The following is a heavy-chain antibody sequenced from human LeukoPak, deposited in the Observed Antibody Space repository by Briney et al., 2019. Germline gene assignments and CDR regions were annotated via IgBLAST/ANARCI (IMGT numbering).Heavy chain of an antibody. CDR2: ISWNSGSI. CDR3: AKDISTMVRGVVDY. J-gene: IGHJ4*02. CDR1: GFTFDDYA. V-gene: IGHV3-9*01. D-gene: IGHD3-10*01. Sequence: PGGSLRLSCAASGFTFDDYAMHWVRQAPGKGLEWVSGISWNSGSIGYADSVKGRFTISRDNAKNSLYLQMNSLRAEDTALYYCAKDISTMVRGVVDYWGQGTLVTVSS.